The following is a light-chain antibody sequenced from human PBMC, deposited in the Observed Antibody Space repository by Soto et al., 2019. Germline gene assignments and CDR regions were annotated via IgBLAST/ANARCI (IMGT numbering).Light chain of an antibody. CDR1: QSVSSNY. J-gene: IGKJ3*01. Sequence: EIVLTQSPATLSLSPGERATLSCRASQSVSSNYLAWYQQKPGQAPRLLIYGASSRATGIPDRFSGSGSGTDFTLTISRLEPEDFAVYYCQQYGSSPSGTFGPGTKVDIK. CDR3: QQYGSSPSGT. V-gene: IGKV3-20*01. CDR2: GAS.